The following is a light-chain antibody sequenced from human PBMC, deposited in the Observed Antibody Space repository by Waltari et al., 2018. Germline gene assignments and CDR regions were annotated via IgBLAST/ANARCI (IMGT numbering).Light chain of an antibody. Sequence: QSALTPPPSASGSPGQSVTISCTGSSSDVGGYNYVSWYQHNPGKAPKLMISEVRARTSGVPDRVSGCKSGNTASLTVSGLQAKDEADYYCSSDAGTNNLVFGGGTKLTVL. CDR2: EVR. CDR1: SSDVGGYNY. J-gene: IGLJ2*01. CDR3: SSDAGTNNLV. V-gene: IGLV2-8*01.